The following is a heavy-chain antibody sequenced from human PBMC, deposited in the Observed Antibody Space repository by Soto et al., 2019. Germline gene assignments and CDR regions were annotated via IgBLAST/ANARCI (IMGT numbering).Heavy chain of an antibody. D-gene: IGHD3-3*01. CDR1: GYTFSSYD. Sequence: ASVKVSCKASGYTFSSYDINWVRQATGQRLECLGWINPNSGNTGYAQTFQGRVTMTRNTSISTAYMELCSLRSEDTAVYYCARGIHGTIFGVALTKRYYMDVWGKGTTVTVSS. CDR3: ARGIHGTIFGVALTKRYYMDV. J-gene: IGHJ6*03. CDR2: INPNSGNT. V-gene: IGHV1-8*01.